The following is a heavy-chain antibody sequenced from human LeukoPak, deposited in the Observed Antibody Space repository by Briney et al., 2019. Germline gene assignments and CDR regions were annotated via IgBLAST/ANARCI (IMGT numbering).Heavy chain of an antibody. Sequence: GGSLRLSCAASGFTFSSYAMSWVRQAPGKGLEGVSAISGSGGSTYYADSVKGRFTISRDNSKNTLYRQMNSLRAEDTAVYYCAKLVSSSSYFDYWGQGTLVTVSS. D-gene: IGHD6-6*01. CDR3: AKLVSSSSYFDY. V-gene: IGHV3-23*01. J-gene: IGHJ4*02. CDR1: GFTFSSYA. CDR2: ISGSGGST.